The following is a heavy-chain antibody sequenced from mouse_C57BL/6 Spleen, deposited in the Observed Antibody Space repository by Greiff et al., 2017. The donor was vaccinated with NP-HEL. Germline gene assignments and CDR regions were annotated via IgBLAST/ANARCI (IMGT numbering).Heavy chain of an antibody. V-gene: IGHV6-3*01. Sequence: EVKVEESGGGLVQPGGSMKLSCVASGFTFSNYWMNWVRQSPEKGLEWVAQIRLKSDNYETHYAESVKGRFTISRDDSKSSVYLQMNNLRAEDTGIYYCTGLGFAYWGQGTLVTVSA. CDR2: IRLKSDNYET. D-gene: IGHD4-1*01. J-gene: IGHJ3*01. CDR3: TGLGFAY. CDR1: GFTFSNYW.